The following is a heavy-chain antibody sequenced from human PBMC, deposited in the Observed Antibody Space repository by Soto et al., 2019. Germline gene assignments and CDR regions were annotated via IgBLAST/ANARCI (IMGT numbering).Heavy chain of an antibody. CDR2: IIPIFGTA. V-gene: IGHV1-69*13. D-gene: IGHD3-22*01. CDR3: ARDRLTIYDSSGYYFDY. Sequence: SVKVSCKASGGTFSSYAISWVRQAPGQGLEWMGGIIPIFGTANYAQKFQGRVTITADESTSTAYTELSSLRSEDTAVYYCARDRLTIYDSSGYYFDYWGQGTLVSVSA. CDR1: GGTFSSYA. J-gene: IGHJ4*02.